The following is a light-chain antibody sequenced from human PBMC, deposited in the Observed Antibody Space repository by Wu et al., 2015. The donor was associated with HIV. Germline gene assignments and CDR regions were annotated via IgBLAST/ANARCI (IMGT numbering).Light chain of an antibody. CDR2: DTS. J-gene: IGKJ4*01. Sequence: EVVLTQSPGILSLSPGETATLFCKASQGGSAITWYQKRRGQVPRLLIYDTSRRASGVPDRFVGSGSGTDFTLSISSLEPEDFAIYFCQQRAQWPSGPLTFGGGTKVEIK. CDR1: QGGSA. V-gene: IGKV3-11*01. CDR3: QQRAQWPSGPLT.